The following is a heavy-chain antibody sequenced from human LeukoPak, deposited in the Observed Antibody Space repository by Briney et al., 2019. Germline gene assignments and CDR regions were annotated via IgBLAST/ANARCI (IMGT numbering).Heavy chain of an antibody. V-gene: IGHV3-30*18. CDR1: GFTFSSYS. Sequence: PGGSLRLSCAASGFTFSSYSMNWVRQAPGKGLEWVAVISYDGSNEYYADSVKGRFTISRDNSKNTLYLQMNSLRAEDTAVYYCAKGYYYGSRSFDYWGQGTLVTVS. J-gene: IGHJ4*02. CDR3: AKGYYYGSRSFDY. CDR2: ISYDGSNE. D-gene: IGHD3-10*01.